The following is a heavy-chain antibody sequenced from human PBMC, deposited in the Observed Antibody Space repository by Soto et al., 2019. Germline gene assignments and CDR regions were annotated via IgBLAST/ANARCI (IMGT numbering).Heavy chain of an antibody. CDR2: IYYSGST. Sequence: PSETLSLTCTVTGDSISSRSYYWGWIRQPPGKGLEWIGSIYYSGSTYNNPSLRSRVSMSIDTSKDQFSLKLSSVTAADTAVYYCARVASLGVAAAETFDYWGQGTLVTVSS. D-gene: IGHD6-13*01. J-gene: IGHJ4*02. CDR1: GDSISSRSYY. V-gene: IGHV4-39*07. CDR3: ARVASLGVAAAETFDY.